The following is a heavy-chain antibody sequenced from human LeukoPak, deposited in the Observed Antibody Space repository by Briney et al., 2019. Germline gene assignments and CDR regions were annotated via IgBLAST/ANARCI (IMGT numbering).Heavy chain of an antibody. CDR3: ARREVVAGAEYFQH. Sequence: SETLSLTCTVSGGSISSYDWSWIRQPPGKGLEYIGCIYYSGSTNFNPSLKSRVTMSVDTSKNQFSLNLSSVTAADTAVYYCARREVVAGAEYFQHWGQGTLVTVSS. J-gene: IGHJ1*01. V-gene: IGHV4-59*01. CDR1: GGSISSYD. CDR2: IYYSGST. D-gene: IGHD6-19*01.